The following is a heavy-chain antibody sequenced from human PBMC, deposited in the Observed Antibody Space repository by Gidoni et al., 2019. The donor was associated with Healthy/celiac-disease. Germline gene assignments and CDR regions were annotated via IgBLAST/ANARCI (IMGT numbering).Heavy chain of an antibody. CDR3: ARDIVVVPATYSSYYGMDV. V-gene: IGHV1-69*04. J-gene: IGHJ6*02. Sequence: QVQMVHSGAQAKKPGSSVTVSCQAYGVPFSGYSVSWVRHAPGHGLEWMGRIIPIIAIANYAQKFQGRVTSTEDKSTSTAYMELSRLRSEDTAVYYCARDIVVVPATYSSYYGMDVWGQGTTVTVSS. D-gene: IGHD2-2*01. CDR1: GVPFSGYS. CDR2: IIPIIAIA.